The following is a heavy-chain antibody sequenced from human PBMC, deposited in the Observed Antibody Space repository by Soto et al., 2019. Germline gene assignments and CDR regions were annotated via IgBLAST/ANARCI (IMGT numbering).Heavy chain of an antibody. CDR1: GFTFSSYT. CDR3: AREGHDYYYGMDV. Sequence: EVQLVESGGGLVQPGGSLRLSCAAPGFTFSSYTMNWVRQAPGKGLEWVSYISSSSSTTYYADSVKGRFTISRDNAKNSLYLPMNILREEDTAVYYCAREGHDYYYGMDVWGQGTTVTVSS. V-gene: IGHV3-48*02. CDR2: ISSSSSTT. J-gene: IGHJ6*02.